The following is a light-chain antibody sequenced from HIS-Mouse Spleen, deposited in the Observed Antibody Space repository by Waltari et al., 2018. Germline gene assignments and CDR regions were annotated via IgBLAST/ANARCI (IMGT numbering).Light chain of an antibody. CDR3: CSYAGSSTS. CDR2: DDS. V-gene: IGLV3-21*02. CDR1: NIGSKS. J-gene: IGLJ3*02. Sequence: SYVLTQPPSVSVAPGQTARITCGGNNIGSKSVHWYQQKPGQAPVLVVYDDSDRPSGIPERFSGSNSGNTASLTISGLQAEDEADYYCCSYAGSSTSFGGGTKLTVL.